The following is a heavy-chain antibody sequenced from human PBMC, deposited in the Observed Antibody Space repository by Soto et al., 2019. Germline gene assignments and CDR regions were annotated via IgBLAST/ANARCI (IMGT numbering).Heavy chain of an antibody. D-gene: IGHD6-19*01. Sequence: SETLSLTCAVYGGSFSGYYWSWIRQPPGKGLEWIGEINHSGSTNYNPSLKSRVTISVDTSKNQFSLKLSSVTAADTAVYYCATYRFYRSGYIPLDVDYWCQAIPVTVS. V-gene: IGHV4-34*01. CDR1: GGSFSGYY. CDR3: ATYRFYRSGYIPLDVDY. CDR2: INHSGST. J-gene: IGHJ4*02.